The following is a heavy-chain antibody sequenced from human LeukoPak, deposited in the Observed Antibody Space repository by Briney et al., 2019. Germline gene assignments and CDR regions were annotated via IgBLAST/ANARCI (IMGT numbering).Heavy chain of an antibody. Sequence: GGSLRLSCAASGFTFSSYAMSWVRQAPGKGLEWVSAISGSGGSTYYADSVKGRFTISRDNSKNTLYLQMNSLRAEDTAVYYCAKDAKITMIVVDLFDYWGQGTLVTVSS. CDR1: GFTFSSYA. J-gene: IGHJ4*02. CDR2: ISGSGGST. D-gene: IGHD3-22*01. CDR3: AKDAKITMIVVDLFDY. V-gene: IGHV3-23*01.